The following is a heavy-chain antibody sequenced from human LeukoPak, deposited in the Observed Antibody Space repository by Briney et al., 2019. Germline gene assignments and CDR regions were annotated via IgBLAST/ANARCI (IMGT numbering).Heavy chain of an antibody. CDR2: ISGSGGST. V-gene: IGHV3-23*01. J-gene: IGHJ6*02. CDR3: AKAPYYYYGMDV. Sequence: GRSLRLSCAASGFTFSSYAMSWVRQAPGKGLEWVSAISGSGGSTYYADSVKGRFTISRDNSKNTLYLQMNSLRAEDTAVYYCAKAPYYYYGMDVWGQGTMVTVSS. CDR1: GFTFSSYA.